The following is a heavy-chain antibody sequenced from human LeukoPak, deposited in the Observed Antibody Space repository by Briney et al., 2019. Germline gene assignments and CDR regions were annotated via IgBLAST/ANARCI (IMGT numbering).Heavy chain of an antibody. D-gene: IGHD2-8*01. V-gene: IGHV1-69*01. Sequence: ASVKVSCKASGGTFSSYAISWVRQAPGPGQEWMGGSIPILGTANYAKTFQGRVTITADESTSTAYTELSSLGSAARTLYYCARERTYASYNWFDPWGQGTLVTVSS. J-gene: IGHJ5*02. CDR2: SIPILGTA. CDR1: GGTFSSYA. CDR3: ARERTYASYNWFDP.